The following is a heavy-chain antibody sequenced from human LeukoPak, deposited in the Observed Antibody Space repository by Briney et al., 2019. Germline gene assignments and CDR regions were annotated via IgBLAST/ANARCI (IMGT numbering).Heavy chain of an antibody. CDR3: ARQSTAMGTFDY. Sequence: SESLSLTCTVSGGSISSSSYYWGWIRQPPGKGLEWIGSIYYSGNTYYNPSLKSRVTISVDTSKNQFSLKLSSVTAADTAVYYCARQSTAMGTFDYWGQGTLVPVSS. CDR2: IYYSGNT. CDR1: GGSISSSSYY. D-gene: IGHD5-18*01. V-gene: IGHV4-39*01. J-gene: IGHJ4*02.